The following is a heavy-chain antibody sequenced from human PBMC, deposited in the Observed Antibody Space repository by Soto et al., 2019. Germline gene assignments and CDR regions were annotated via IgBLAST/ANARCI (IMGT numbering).Heavy chain of an antibody. J-gene: IGHJ4*02. CDR1: GFTFSDYY. Sequence: QVQLVESGGGLVKPGGSLRLSCAASGFTFSDYYLSWIRQAPGKGLEWVSYISSSSNHRNYADSVKGRFTISRDDAKKSQYLQMNSLRVEDTAVYYCARHLGFGNGWHSPFEYWGQGTLVTVSS. D-gene: IGHD3-10*01. V-gene: IGHV3-11*05. CDR2: ISSSSNHR. CDR3: ARHLGFGNGWHSPFEY.